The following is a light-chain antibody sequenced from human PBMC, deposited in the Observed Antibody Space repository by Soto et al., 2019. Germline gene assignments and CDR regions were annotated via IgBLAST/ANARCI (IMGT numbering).Light chain of an antibody. CDR1: ISNMGTNT. Sequence: QSVLTQPPSASGTPGQRVTISCSGSISNMGTNTVNWCQQLPGTAPKLLIYNNDQRPSGVPDRFSGSNSGDSASLAISGLQSEDEGDYYCIVWDVILNGWVFGGGTKLTVL. V-gene: IGLV1-44*01. CDR2: NND. CDR3: IVWDVILNGWV. J-gene: IGLJ3*02.